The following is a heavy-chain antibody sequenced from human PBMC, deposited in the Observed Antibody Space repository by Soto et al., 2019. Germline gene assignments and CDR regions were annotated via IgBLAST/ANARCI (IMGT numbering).Heavy chain of an antibody. CDR1: GFSLSTSGMC. Sequence: SGPTLVNPTQTLTLTCTFSGFSLSTSGMCVSWIRQPPGKALEWLARIDWDDDKYYSTSLKTRLTISKDTSKNQVVLTMTNMDPVNTATYYCARILADYSNRPFDYWGQGTLVTVSS. D-gene: IGHD4-4*01. CDR2: IDWDDDK. J-gene: IGHJ4*02. V-gene: IGHV2-70*11. CDR3: ARILADYSNRPFDY.